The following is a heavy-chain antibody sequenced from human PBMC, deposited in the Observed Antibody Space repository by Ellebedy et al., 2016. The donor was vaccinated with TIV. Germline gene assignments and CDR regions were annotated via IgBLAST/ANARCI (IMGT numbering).Heavy chain of an antibody. D-gene: IGHD2-15*01. V-gene: IGHV3-30*04. J-gene: IGHJ4*02. CDR2: ISYDGSDA. CDR3: ARDLAVVLDY. CDR1: GFTFSHYA. Sequence: GESLKISXAASGFTFSHYAMYWVRQPPGKGLEWVAVISYDGSDAYYIDSVKGRFTASRDSSKNTLYLQMDRLRTEDTAVYYCARDLAVVLDYWGQGTLVTVSS.